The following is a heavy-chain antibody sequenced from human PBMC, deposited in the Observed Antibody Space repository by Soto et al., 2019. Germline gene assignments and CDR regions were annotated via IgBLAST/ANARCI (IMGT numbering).Heavy chain of an antibody. CDR3: AKDSGGGVGLFDF. D-gene: IGHD3-16*01. J-gene: IGHJ4*02. Sequence: EVQLVESGGGLVQPGRSLRLSCAASGFTFDDHATHWVRQGPGKGLEWVSGISWNSGSIGYADSVKGRFTISRDNAKKSLYMQMNSLRPEDTAVCYGAKDSGGGVGLFDFWGQGTLVTASS. CDR1: GFTFDDHA. V-gene: IGHV3-9*01. CDR2: ISWNSGSI.